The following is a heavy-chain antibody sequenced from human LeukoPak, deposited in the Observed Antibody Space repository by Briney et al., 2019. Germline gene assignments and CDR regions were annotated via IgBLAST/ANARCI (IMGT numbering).Heavy chain of an antibody. CDR1: GFTFSNSW. J-gene: IGHJ3*02. D-gene: IGHD4-11*01. CDR2: IKSKTDGGTK. V-gene: IGHV3-15*01. Sequence: GGSLRLSCVASGFTFSNSWMSWVRQAPGKGLEWVGRIKSKTDGGTKDYAAPVKGTFTISRDDSKNTLYMQMNSLTTEDTAVYYCTTDGEYSNYGAEAFDIWGQGTMVTVSS. CDR3: TTDGEYSNYGAEAFDI.